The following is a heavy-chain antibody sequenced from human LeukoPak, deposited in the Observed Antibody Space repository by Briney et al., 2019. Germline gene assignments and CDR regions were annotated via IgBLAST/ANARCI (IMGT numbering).Heavy chain of an antibody. Sequence: GGSLRLSCAASGFTFGSYAMHWVRQAPGKGLEWVAVISYDGSNKYYADSVKGRFTISRDNSKNTLYLQTNSLRAEDTAVYYCARDSGDYGDNNIDYWGQGTLVTVSS. CDR2: ISYDGSNK. CDR1: GFTFGSYA. J-gene: IGHJ4*02. CDR3: ARDSGDYGDNNIDY. V-gene: IGHV3-30-3*01. D-gene: IGHD4-17*01.